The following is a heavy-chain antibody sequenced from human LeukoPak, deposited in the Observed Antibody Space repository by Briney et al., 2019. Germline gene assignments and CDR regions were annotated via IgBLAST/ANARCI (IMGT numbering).Heavy chain of an antibody. V-gene: IGHV3-30-3*01. Sequence: GGSLRLSCAASGFTFSNYAMPWVRQAPGKGLEWVALISYDGSNKCYADSVKGRFTISRDNSKNTLYLQMNSLRGEDTAVDYCARGAPRNYDFWSGPFDYWGQGSLVTVSS. D-gene: IGHD3-3*01. CDR3: ARGAPRNYDFWSGPFDY. J-gene: IGHJ4*02. CDR2: ISYDGSNK. CDR1: GFTFSNYA.